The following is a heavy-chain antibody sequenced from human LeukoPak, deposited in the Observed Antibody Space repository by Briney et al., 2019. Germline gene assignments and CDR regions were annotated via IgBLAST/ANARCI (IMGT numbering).Heavy chain of an antibody. CDR2: IKQDGSEK. V-gene: IGHV3-7*01. CDR1: GFRFSSYG. D-gene: IGHD3-22*01. CDR3: ARELIYYDSSGFPVED. Sequence: GGSLRLSCAASGFRFSSYGMHWLRQAPGKGLEWVANIKQDGSEKYYVDSVKGRFTISRDNAKNSLYLQMNSLRAEDTAVYYCARELIYYDSSGFPVEDWGQGTLVTVSS. J-gene: IGHJ4*02.